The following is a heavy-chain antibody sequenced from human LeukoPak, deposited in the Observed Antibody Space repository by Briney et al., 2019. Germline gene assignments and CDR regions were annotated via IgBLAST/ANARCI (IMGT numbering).Heavy chain of an antibody. Sequence: SETLSLTCTVSGGSISSGSYYWSWIRQPAGKGLEWIGRIYTSGSTNYNPSLKSRVTISVDTSKNQFSLKLSSVTAADTAVYYCARDWSGSVLWFGGGNWFDPWGQGTLVTVSS. CDR1: GGSISSGSYY. D-gene: IGHD3-10*01. V-gene: IGHV4-61*02. CDR2: IYTSGST. CDR3: ARDWSGSVLWFGGGNWFDP. J-gene: IGHJ5*02.